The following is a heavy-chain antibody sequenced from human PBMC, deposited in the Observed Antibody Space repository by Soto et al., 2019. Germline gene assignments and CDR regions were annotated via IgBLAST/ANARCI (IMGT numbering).Heavy chain of an antibody. Sequence: GGSLRLSCAASGFNFNNYWMSWVRQAPGKGLEWVANIKEDGSEKSYVESVKGRFTISRDNARDSLDLQMNSLRGEDTAVYYCARANYDVRGQGTLVTVSS. CDR2: IKEDGSEK. D-gene: IGHD1-7*01. V-gene: IGHV3-7*01. CDR1: GFNFNNYW. J-gene: IGHJ4*02. CDR3: ARANYDV.